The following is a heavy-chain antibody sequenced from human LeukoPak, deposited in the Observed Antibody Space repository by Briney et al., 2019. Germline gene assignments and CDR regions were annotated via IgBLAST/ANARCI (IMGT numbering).Heavy chain of an antibody. Sequence: PGGSLRLSCTASGFTFSSFGMHWVRQAPGKGLEWVAFVRYDGTNKYYADSVRGRFTISRDNSKNTLYLQMNSLRPEDMAVYYCAKDPPWDDFWSGSEPIWGQGILVTVSS. J-gene: IGHJ4*02. CDR1: GFTFSSFG. CDR2: VRYDGTNK. CDR3: AKDPPWDDFWSGSEPI. D-gene: IGHD3-3*01. V-gene: IGHV3-30*02.